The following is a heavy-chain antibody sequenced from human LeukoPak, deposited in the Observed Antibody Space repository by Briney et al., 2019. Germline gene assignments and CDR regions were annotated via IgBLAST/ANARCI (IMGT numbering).Heavy chain of an antibody. D-gene: IGHD3-22*01. CDR3: ARSPRWGSGYQHPLDY. V-gene: IGHV1-69*04. J-gene: IGHJ4*02. CDR1: GGTFISYA. CDR2: IIPILGIA. Sequence: SVKVSCKASGGTFISYAISWVRQAHGQGLEWMGRIIPILGIANYAQKFQGRVTITADKSTSTAYMELSSLRSEDTAVYYCARSPRWGSGYQHPLDYWGQGTLVTVSS.